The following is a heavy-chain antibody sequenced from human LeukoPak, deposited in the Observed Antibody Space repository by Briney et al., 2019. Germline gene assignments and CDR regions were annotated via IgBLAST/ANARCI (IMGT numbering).Heavy chain of an antibody. CDR2: IIPIFGTA. V-gene: IGHV1-69*13. CDR3: ARGGITGYYYGSGSYYNPLGYFDY. CDR1: GGTFSSYA. D-gene: IGHD3-10*01. Sequence: SVKVSCKASGGTFSSYAISWVRQAPGQGLEWMGGIIPIFGTANYAQKFQGRVTIAADESTSTAYMELSSLRSEDTAVYYCARGGITGYYYGSGSYYNPLGYFDYWGQGTLVTVSS. J-gene: IGHJ4*02.